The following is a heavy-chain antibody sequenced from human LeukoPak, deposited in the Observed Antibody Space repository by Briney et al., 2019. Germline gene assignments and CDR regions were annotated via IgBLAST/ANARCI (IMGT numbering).Heavy chain of an antibody. V-gene: IGHV4-39*01. D-gene: IGHD2-2*01. Sequence: PSETLSLTCTVSGGSISSSSYYWGWIRQPPGKGLEWIGSIYYSGSTYYNPSLKSRVTISVDTSKNQFSLKLSSVTAADTAVYYCARRRGIVVVPAARDAFDIWGQGTMVTVSS. CDR3: ARRRGIVVVPAARDAFDI. J-gene: IGHJ3*02. CDR2: IYYSGST. CDR1: GGSISSSSYY.